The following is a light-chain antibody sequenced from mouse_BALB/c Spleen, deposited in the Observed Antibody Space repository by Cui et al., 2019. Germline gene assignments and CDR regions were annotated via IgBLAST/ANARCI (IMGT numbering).Light chain of an antibody. V-gene: IGKV10-96*01. CDR1: KDISNY. CDR3: QQGNSLPYT. J-gene: IGKJ2*01. Sequence: DIEMTQTTSSLSASLGDRVTISSRASKDISNYLNWYQQKPDSSVKLLIYYTSRLPSGVPARFSGSGSGTDYSLTISNLEAEDIATYFCQQGNSLPYTFGGGTKLEIK. CDR2: YTS.